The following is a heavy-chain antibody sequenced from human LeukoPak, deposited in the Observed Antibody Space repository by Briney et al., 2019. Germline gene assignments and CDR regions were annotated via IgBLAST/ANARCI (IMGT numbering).Heavy chain of an antibody. CDR1: GFTLTNYW. V-gene: IGHV3-74*01. CDR3: ATSDWFDP. J-gene: IGHJ5*02. CDR2: IHRDGSST. Sequence: PGGSLRLSCAASGFTLTNYWMHWVRQAPGKGLVWVSGIHRDGSSTSYADSVKGRFTISRDNAKNTLYLQMNSLRAEDTAVYYCATSDWFDPWGQGTLVTVSS.